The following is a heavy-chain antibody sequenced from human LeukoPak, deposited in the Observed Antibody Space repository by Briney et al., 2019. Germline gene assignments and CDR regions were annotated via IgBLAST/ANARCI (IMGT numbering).Heavy chain of an antibody. CDR3: ARDRCGRTSCYRGAFDI. CDR1: GGSISTYF. J-gene: IGHJ3*02. Sequence: PSETLSLTCTVSGGSISTYFWTWIRQFPGKGLEWIGYIYYTGTTSYNPSLKSRVTISVDTSKNQFSLKLNSVTAADTAVYYCARDRCGRTSCYRGAFDIWGQGTMVTVSS. D-gene: IGHD2-2*01. V-gene: IGHV4-59*01. CDR2: IYYTGTT.